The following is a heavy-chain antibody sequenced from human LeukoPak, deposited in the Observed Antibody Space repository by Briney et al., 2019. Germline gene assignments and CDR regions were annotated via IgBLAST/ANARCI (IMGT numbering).Heavy chain of an antibody. CDR2: ISSSSSTI. Sequence: GGTLRLSCAASGFTFSSYSMNWVRQAPGKGLEWVSYISSSSSTIYYADSVKGRFTISRDNAKNSLYLQMNSLRATDKAVYDCAREEVEMASGVDYWGQGTLVTVSS. CDR1: GFTFSSYS. CDR3: AREEVEMASGVDY. J-gene: IGHJ4*02. V-gene: IGHV3-48*01. D-gene: IGHD5-24*01.